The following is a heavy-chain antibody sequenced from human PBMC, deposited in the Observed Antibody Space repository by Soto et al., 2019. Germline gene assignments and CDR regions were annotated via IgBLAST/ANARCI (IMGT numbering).Heavy chain of an antibody. CDR1: GFSFSSYG. D-gene: IGHD6-19*01. Sequence: QVQLVESGGGVVQPRRSLRLSCAASGFSFSSYGMQWVRQAPGKGLEWVAVISYDGSNKYYADSVKDRFTISRDNSKKTLYLQMNSLGADDTAVYYCVAGQYFFDYCGQGTLVTVSS. CDR2: ISYDGSNK. CDR3: VAGQYFFDY. J-gene: IGHJ4*02. V-gene: IGHV3-30*03.